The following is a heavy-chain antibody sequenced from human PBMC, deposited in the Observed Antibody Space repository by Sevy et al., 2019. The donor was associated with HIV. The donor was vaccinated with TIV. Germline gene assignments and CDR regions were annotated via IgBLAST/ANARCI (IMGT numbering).Heavy chain of an antibody. CDR2: IYYSGST. CDR1: GGSISSYY. V-gene: IGHV4-59*01. J-gene: IGHJ2*01. Sequence: SETLSLTCTVSGGSISSYYWSWIRQPPGKGLEWIGHIYYSGSTNYNPYRKSRVTISVDTSKNQFSLKLSSVTAADTAVYYCARDKVVVVAATNWYFDLWGRGTLVTVSS. D-gene: IGHD2-15*01. CDR3: ARDKVVVVAATNWYFDL.